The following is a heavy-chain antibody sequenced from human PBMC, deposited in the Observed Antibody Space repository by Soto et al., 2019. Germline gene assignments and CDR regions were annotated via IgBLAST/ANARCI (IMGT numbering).Heavy chain of an antibody. CDR2: TYYRSEWYY. J-gene: IGHJ4*02. D-gene: IGHD5-18*01. CDR3: ARGRIQLWYPFDY. V-gene: IGHV6-1*01. CDR1: GDSVSTNSAT. Sequence: SQTLSLTCAISGDSVSTNSATWDWFRQSPSRGLEWLGRTYYRSEWYYDYAVSVKGRITISPDTSSNQFSLKLSSVTAADTAVYYCARGRIQLWYPFDYWGQGTLVTVSS.